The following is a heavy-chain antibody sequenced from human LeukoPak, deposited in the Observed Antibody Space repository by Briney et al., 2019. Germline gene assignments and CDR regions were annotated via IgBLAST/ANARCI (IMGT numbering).Heavy chain of an antibody. CDR1: RFSFSIYW. J-gene: IGHJ4*02. CDR2: IKQDGSEK. D-gene: IGHD1-26*01. V-gene: IGHV3-7*05. Sequence: GGSLRLSCAASRFSFSIYWMNWVRQAPGKGLEWVANIKQDGSEKYYVDSVKGRFTISRDNAKNSLYLQMNSLRAEDTAVYYCAKDMGEDGSYYLDYWGQGTLVTVSS. CDR3: AKDMGEDGSYYLDY.